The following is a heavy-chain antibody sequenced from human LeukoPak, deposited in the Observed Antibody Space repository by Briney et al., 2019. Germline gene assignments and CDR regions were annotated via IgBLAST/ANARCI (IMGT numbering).Heavy chain of an antibody. J-gene: IGHJ4*02. Sequence: SETLSPTCTVSGGSISSYYWSWIRQPPGKGLEWIGYIYYSGTTNYNPSLKSRVTISVDTSKNQFSLKLSSVTAADTAVYYCARGVYIAAAQYAYWGQGTLVTVSS. CDR2: IYYSGTT. D-gene: IGHD6-13*01. V-gene: IGHV4-59*01. CDR1: GGSISSYY. CDR3: ARGVYIAAAQYAY.